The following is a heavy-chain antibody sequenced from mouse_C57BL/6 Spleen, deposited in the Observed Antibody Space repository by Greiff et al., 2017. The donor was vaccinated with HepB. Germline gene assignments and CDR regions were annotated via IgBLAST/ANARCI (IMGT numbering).Heavy chain of an antibody. J-gene: IGHJ1*03. V-gene: IGHV1-55*01. CDR2: IYPGSGST. CDR3: ARGGTTGSRWYFDV. CDR1: GYTFTSYW. D-gene: IGHD2-14*01. Sequence: VQLQQPGAELVKPGASVKMSCKASGYTFTSYWITWVKQRPGQGLEWIGDIYPGSGSTNYNEKFKSKATLTVDTSSSTAYMQLSSLTSEDSAVYYCARGGTTGSRWYFDVWGTGTTVTVSS.